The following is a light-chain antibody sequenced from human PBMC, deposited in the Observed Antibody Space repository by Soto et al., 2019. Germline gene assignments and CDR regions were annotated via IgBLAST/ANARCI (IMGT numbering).Light chain of an antibody. CDR3: QQYGSSPPP. V-gene: IGKV3-20*01. J-gene: IGKJ3*01. Sequence: EIVLTQSPGTVSLSPGERATLSCRASQSVSSSYLAWYQQKPGQAPRLLIYGASSRATGIPDRFSGSGSGTDFTLTISRLEPEDFAVYYCQQYGSSPPPFGPGTKVDIK. CDR1: QSVSSSY. CDR2: GAS.